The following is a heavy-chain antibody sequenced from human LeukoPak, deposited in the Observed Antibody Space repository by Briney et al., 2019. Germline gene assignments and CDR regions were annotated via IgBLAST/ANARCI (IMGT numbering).Heavy chain of an antibody. Sequence: GGSLRLSCAVSGFTFSSYVMTWVRQAPGKGLEWVSGISGGGDRTYYADSVKGRFTISRDNSKNTLYLQMNSLRAEDTAVYYCAKGRRSGSSYNSFDYWGQGTLVTVSS. J-gene: IGHJ4*02. D-gene: IGHD3-10*01. CDR1: GFTFSSYV. CDR2: ISGGGDRT. V-gene: IGHV3-23*01. CDR3: AKGRRSGSSYNSFDY.